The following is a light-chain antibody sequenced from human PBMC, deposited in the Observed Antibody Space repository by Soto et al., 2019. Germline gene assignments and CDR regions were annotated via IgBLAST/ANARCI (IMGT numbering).Light chain of an antibody. J-gene: IGKJ5*01. Sequence: EIVMTQSPATLSGSPGERATLSCRASQSIGINLAWYHQKPGQTPRLLIYGATSRATGVPARFSGSGSGTEFTLTIKSLQSEDFAVYYCQQYSNWPSITFGQGTRLEIK. CDR2: GAT. V-gene: IGKV3-15*01. CDR1: QSIGIN. CDR3: QQYSNWPSIT.